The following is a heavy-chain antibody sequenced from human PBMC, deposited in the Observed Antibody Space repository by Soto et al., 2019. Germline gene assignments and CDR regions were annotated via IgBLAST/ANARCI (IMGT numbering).Heavy chain of an antibody. CDR2: ISYDGSNN. Sequence: QVQLVESGGGVVQPGRSLRLSCAASGFPFSSDGMHWVREAPGNGLEWVAVISYDGSNNYYADSVKGRFTISRENSASPLYLQLNSLSPEDTSLYYCVGGQYYFDYRGQGTLVTVST. D-gene: IGHD3-10*01. V-gene: IGHV3-30*03. CDR3: VGGQYYFDY. J-gene: IGHJ4*02. CDR1: GFPFSSDG.